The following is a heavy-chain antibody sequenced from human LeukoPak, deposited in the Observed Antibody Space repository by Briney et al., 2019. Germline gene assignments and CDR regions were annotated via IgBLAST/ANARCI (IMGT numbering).Heavy chain of an antibody. CDR1: GYSFSSYG. Sequence: ASVKVSCKASGYSFSSYGINWVRQAPGQGLEWLGWISGYNGNTNDAQTLQGRVTMTTDTSTSTAYMELRSLRSDDTAVYYCAAGMITFGGVIAPSDHWGQGTLVTVSS. J-gene: IGHJ4*02. D-gene: IGHD3-16*02. CDR3: AAGMITFGGVIAPSDH. CDR2: ISGYNGNT. V-gene: IGHV1-18*01.